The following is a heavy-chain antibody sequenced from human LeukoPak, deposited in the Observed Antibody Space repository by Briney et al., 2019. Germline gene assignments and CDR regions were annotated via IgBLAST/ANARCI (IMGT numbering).Heavy chain of an antibody. J-gene: IGHJ4*02. Sequence: GGSLRLSCAASGFTFSNFGMTWVRQSPGKGLEWVSSISSSSNYVYSADSLKGRFATSRDNAKNSLYLQMNSLRVEDTAVYYCVREADYGDYRYWGQGTLVTVSS. CDR1: GFTFSNFG. CDR2: ISSSSNYV. CDR3: VREADYGDYRY. V-gene: IGHV3-21*01. D-gene: IGHD4-17*01.